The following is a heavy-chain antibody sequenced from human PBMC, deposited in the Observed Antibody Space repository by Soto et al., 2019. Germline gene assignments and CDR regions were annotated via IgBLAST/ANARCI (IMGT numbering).Heavy chain of an antibody. V-gene: IGHV1-3*01. D-gene: IGHD6-19*01. J-gene: IGHJ4*02. Sequence: ASVKVSCKASGYTFTGYAMHWGRQAPGQRLEWMGWINAGNGNTKYSQKFQGRVTITRDTSASTAYMELSSLRSEDTAVYYCARAVAVPADFDYWGQGTLVTVSS. CDR1: GYTFTGYA. CDR2: INAGNGNT. CDR3: ARAVAVPADFDY.